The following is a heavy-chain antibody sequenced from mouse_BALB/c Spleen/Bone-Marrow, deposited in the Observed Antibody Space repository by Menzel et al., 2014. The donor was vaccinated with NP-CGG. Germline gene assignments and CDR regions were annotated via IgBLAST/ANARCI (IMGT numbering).Heavy chain of an antibody. J-gene: IGHJ3*01. V-gene: IGHV5-9-2*01. CDR2: ISGGGSYT. D-gene: IGHD2-4*01. CDR3: ARHAYYDQTEVSFVY. CDR1: GFTFNNYG. Sequence: EVQVVESGGGLVKSGGSLKLSCAASGFTFNNYGMSRVRQTPEKRLEWVATISGGGSYTFYPDSVKGRFTISRDNAKNDLYLQLSSLRSEDTALYYCARHAYYDQTEVSFVYWGQGTLVTVSA.